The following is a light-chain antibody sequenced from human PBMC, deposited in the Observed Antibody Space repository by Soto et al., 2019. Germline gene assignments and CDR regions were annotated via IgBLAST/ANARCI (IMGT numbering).Light chain of an antibody. CDR1: GIDVGGYKY. V-gene: IGLV2-14*01. J-gene: IGLJ1*01. CDR2: EVT. Sequence: QSVLTQPASVSGPPGQPIPASGTGTGIDVGGYKYVSWYQQHPGKAPKLMIYEVTNRPSGVSNRFSGSKSGNTASLTISGLQAEDEADYYCSSFTIRTTVVFGTGTKVTVL. CDR3: SSFTIRTTVV.